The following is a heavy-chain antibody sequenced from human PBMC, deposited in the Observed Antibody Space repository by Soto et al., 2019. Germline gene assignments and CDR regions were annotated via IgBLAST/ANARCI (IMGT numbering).Heavy chain of an antibody. Sequence: GEYLNLSYPGSADIFSSAWMVWVHQMPGKGLEWMGIIYPGDSDTRYSPSFQGQVTISADKSISAAYLQWSSLKASDTAMYYCARLATVTRFDYWGQGTQVT. CDR2: IYPGDSDT. D-gene: IGHD4-4*01. J-gene: IGHJ4*02. CDR1: ADIFSSAW. V-gene: IGHV5-51*07. CDR3: ARLATVTRFDY.